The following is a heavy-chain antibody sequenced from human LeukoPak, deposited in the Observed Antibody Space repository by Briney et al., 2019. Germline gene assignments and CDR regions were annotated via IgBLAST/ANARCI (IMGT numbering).Heavy chain of an antibody. V-gene: IGHV3-48*04. D-gene: IGHD1-1*01. Sequence: PGGSLRLSFAASGFTFNGFGMNWVRQAPGQGLEWVSFISSGGNSVYYADSVKGRFTISRDNAKNSLYLQIDSLRAEDTAVYYCATDAPRTGGDCDYWGQGTLVTVSS. CDR3: ATDAPRTGGDCDY. CDR1: GFTFNGFG. J-gene: IGHJ4*02. CDR2: ISSGGNSV.